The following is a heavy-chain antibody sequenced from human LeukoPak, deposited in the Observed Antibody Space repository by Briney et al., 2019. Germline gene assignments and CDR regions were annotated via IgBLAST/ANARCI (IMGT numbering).Heavy chain of an antibody. J-gene: IGHJ4*02. Sequence: PSETLSHTCTVSGGSISSSSYYWGWIRQPPGKGLEWIGSIYYSGSTYYNPSLKSRVTLSVDTSKNQFSLKLSSVTAADTAVYYCASGNTYDSSGYYFHWGQGTLVTVSS. D-gene: IGHD3-22*01. CDR2: IYYSGST. V-gene: IGHV4-39*01. CDR1: GGSISSSSYY. CDR3: ASGNTYDSSGYYFH.